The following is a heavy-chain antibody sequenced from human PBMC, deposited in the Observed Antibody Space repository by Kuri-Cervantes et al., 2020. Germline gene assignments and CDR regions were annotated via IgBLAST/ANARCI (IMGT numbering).Heavy chain of an antibody. CDR2: ISYDGSNK. D-gene: IGHD2-15*01. V-gene: IGHV3-30*18. CDR3: AKARGSLAL. J-gene: IGHJ3*01. CDR1: GFTFSSYG. Sequence: GESLKISCAASGFTFSSYGMHWVRQAPGKGLEWVAVISYDGSNKYYADSVKGRFTISRDNSKNTLYLQMNSLRAEDTAVYYCAKARGSLALWGQGTMVTVSS.